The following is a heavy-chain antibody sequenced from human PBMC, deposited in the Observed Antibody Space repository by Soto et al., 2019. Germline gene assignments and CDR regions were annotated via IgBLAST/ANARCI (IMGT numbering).Heavy chain of an antibody. D-gene: IGHD6-6*01. Sequence: SVKVSCKASGFTFTSSAMQWVRQARGQRLEWIGWIVVGSGNTNYAQKFQERVTITRDVSTSTAYMELSSLRSEDTAVYYCAAEEYSSSSGGVDYWGQGTLVTVSS. J-gene: IGHJ4*02. CDR3: AAEEYSSSSGGVDY. CDR2: IVVGSGNT. CDR1: GFTFTSSA. V-gene: IGHV1-58*02.